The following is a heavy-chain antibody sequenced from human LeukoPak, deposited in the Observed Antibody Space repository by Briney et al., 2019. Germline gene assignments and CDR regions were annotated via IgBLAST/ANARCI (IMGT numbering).Heavy chain of an antibody. V-gene: IGHV3-33*03. CDR1: GFTFSSYG. J-gene: IGHJ4*02. Sequence: PGGSLRLSCAASGFTFSSYGMHRVRQAPGKGLEWVAVIWYDGSNKYYADSVKGRFTISRDNAENSLYLQMNSLRVEDTAFYYCAKDNRRHYTSGPNPDSLHWGQGALVTVSS. D-gene: IGHD6-19*01. CDR2: IWYDGSNK. CDR3: AKDNRRHYTSGPNPDSLH.